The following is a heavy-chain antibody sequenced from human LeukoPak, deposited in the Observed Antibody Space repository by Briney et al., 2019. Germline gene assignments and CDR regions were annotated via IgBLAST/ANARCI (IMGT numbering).Heavy chain of an antibody. Sequence: ASVKVSCKASGYTFTGYYMHWVRQAPGQGLEWMGWMNPNSGNTGYAQKFQGRVTITRNTSISTAYMELSSLRSEDTAVYYCARGRGSSGYYRWATVSFDIWGQGTMVTVSS. J-gene: IGHJ3*02. CDR2: MNPNSGNT. V-gene: IGHV1-8*03. CDR1: GYTFTGYY. CDR3: ARGRGSSGYYRWATVSFDI. D-gene: IGHD3-22*01.